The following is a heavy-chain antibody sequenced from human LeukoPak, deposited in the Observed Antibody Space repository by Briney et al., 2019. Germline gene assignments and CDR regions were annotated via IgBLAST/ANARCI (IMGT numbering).Heavy chain of an antibody. J-gene: IGHJ5*02. CDR3: TRVVVVVAATGDTFDP. CDR2: IYYSGST. V-gene: IGHV4-34*09. D-gene: IGHD2-15*01. CDR1: GGSFSGYY. Sequence: PSETLSLTCAVYGGSFSGYYWSWIRQPPGKGLEWIGYIYYSGSTYYNPSLKSRVTISVDTSKNQFSLKLSSVTAADTAVYYCTRVVVVVAATGDTFDPWGQGTLVTVSS.